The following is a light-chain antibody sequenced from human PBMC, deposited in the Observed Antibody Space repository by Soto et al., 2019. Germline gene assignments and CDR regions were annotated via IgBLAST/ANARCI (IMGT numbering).Light chain of an antibody. CDR1: QTIRRW. CDR2: DAS. CDR3: QHYNSDPWT. V-gene: IGKV1-5*01. J-gene: IGKJ1*01. Sequence: DIERTQSPSTLSAAVGDRVTITCRASQTIRRWLAWYQQRPGKAPKVLIYDASTLESGVPARFSGSGSEPEFTLTISSLQPEDSATYYCQHYNSDPWTFGQGTKVEIK.